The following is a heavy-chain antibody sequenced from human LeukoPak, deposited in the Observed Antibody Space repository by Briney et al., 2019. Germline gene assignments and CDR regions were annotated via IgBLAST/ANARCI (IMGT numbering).Heavy chain of an antibody. CDR3: ARGRSSRYDSYYFDY. CDR2: IYHSGST. J-gene: IGHJ4*02. V-gene: IGHV4-30-2*01. D-gene: IGHD5-12*01. CDR1: GGSISSGGYS. Sequence: SQTLSLTCAVSGGSISSGGYSWSWIRQPPGKGLEWIGYIYHSGSTYYNPSLKSRVTISVDRSKNQYSLKLSSVTTADTAVYYCARGRSSRYDSYYFDYWGQGTLVTVSS.